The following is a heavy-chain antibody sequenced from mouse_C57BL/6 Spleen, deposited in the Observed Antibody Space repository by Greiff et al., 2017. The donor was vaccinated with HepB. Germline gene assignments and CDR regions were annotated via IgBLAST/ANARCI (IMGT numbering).Heavy chain of an antibody. CDR3: ARRDWDNWYFDV. V-gene: IGHV1-76*01. D-gene: IGHD4-1*01. J-gene: IGHJ1*03. CDR1: GYTFTDYY. CDR2: IYPGSGNT. Sequence: QVQLQQSGAELVRPGASVKLSCKASGYTFTDYYINWVKQRPGQGLEWIARIYPGSGNTYYNEKFKGKATLTAEKSSSTAYMQLSSLTSEDSAVYFCARRDWDNWYFDVWGTGTTVTVSS.